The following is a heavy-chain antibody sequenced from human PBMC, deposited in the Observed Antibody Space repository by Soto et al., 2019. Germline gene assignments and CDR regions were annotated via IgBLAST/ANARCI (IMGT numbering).Heavy chain of an antibody. D-gene: IGHD3-9*01. V-gene: IGHV1-46*01. CDR2: INPNGGST. Sequence: ASVKVSCKASGYTFSSYYIHWVRQAPGQGLEWIGIINPNGGSTNYAQNFKGRLTVTRDTSTATVYMDLSALTSDDTAMYYCARDGRYFDWLSPYWYFDLWGRGTLVTVSS. CDR3: ARDGRYFDWLSPYWYFDL. J-gene: IGHJ2*01. CDR1: GYTFSSYY.